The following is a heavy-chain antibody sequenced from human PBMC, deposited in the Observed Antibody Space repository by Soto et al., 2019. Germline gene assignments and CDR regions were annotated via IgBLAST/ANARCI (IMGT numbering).Heavy chain of an antibody. J-gene: IGHJ4*02. CDR3: AREGSYHYFDY. V-gene: IGHV4-31*03. Sequence: QVQLQESGPGLVMPSQTLSLACTVSDGSVSRGGYYWSWIRQSPGKNLEWIGNIYYTGRTSYNPSLKSRLTISLETSKRQFSLRLASVSAADTAVYYCAREGSYHYFDYWGQGALVTVSS. D-gene: IGHD1-26*01. CDR2: IYYTGRT. CDR1: DGSVSRGGYY.